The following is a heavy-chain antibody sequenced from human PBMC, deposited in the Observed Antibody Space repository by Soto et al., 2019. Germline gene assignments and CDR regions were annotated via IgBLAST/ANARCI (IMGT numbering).Heavy chain of an antibody. D-gene: IGHD3-22*01. CDR1: GASIYNGGYF. J-gene: IGHJ4*02. CDR2: IYYSGST. CDR3: MLGSGWKDFDY. Sequence: SETLSLTCSVSGASIYNGGYFWSWIRQSPGKGLEWIGNIYYSGSTYYNPSLKSRVTISVDTSKNQFSLKLSSVTAADTAVYYCMLGSGWKDFDYWGQGTLVTVSS. V-gene: IGHV4-39*01.